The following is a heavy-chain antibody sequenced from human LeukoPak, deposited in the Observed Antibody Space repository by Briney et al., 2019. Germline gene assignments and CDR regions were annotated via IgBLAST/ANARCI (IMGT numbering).Heavy chain of an antibody. D-gene: IGHD3-22*01. J-gene: IGHJ4*02. CDR1: GYSFTSYW. CDR3: ARSVYYYDSSGYYYSH. CDR2: IYPGDSET. V-gene: IGHV5-51*01. Sequence: GESLKISCKSSGYSFTSYWIGWVRQMPGKGPEWIGIIYPGDSETRYSPSFQGQVTISADKSSSTAYLQWSSLKASDTAMYYCARSVYYYDSSGYYYSHWGQGTQVTVSS.